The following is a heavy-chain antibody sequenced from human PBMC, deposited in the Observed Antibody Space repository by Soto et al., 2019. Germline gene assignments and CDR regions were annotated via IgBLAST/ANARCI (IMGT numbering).Heavy chain of an antibody. CDR1: GFTFSSYD. CDR2: IGTAGDT. Sequence: PGGSLRLSCAASGFTFSSYDMHWVRQATGKGLEWVSAIGTAGDTYYPGSVKGRFTISRENAKNSLYLQMNSLRAGDTAVYYCARATYDSSGYYYGYWGQGTLVTVSS. D-gene: IGHD3-22*01. CDR3: ARATYDSSGYYYGY. V-gene: IGHV3-13*01. J-gene: IGHJ4*02.